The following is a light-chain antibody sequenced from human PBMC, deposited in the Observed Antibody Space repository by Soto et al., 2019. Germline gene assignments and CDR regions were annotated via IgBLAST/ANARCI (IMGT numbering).Light chain of an antibody. CDR3: QQYNTYSRA. V-gene: IGKV1-5*03. CDR2: KAS. CDR1: QSISSW. Sequence: DIQMTQSPSTLSASVGDRVTITCRASQSISSWLAWYQQKPGKAPKLLIYKASTLESGVPSRFSGSGSGTDFTLTISSLQPDGSATYYCQQYNTYSRAFGQGTKVEI. J-gene: IGKJ1*01.